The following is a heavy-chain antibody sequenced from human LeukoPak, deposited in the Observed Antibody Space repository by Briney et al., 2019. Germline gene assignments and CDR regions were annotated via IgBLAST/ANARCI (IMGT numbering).Heavy chain of an antibody. CDR2: ISYIGST. CDR1: GGSMSSHY. D-gene: IGHD1-1*01. CDR3: AGDQLALNALNI. J-gene: IGHJ3*02. V-gene: IGHV4-59*11. Sequence: SETLSLTCTVSGGSMSSHYWSWIRQPPGKGLEWLGYISYIGSTNCSPSLKSRVTISVDTSKNQFSLRLSSVTAADTAVYFCAGDQLALNALNIWGQGTMVSVSS.